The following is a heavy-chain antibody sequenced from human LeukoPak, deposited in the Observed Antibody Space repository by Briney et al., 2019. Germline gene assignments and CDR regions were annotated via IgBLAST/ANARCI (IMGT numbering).Heavy chain of an antibody. CDR3: ARHADSSGYLDAFDI. CDR1: GGSISSSRYS. D-gene: IGHD3-22*01. CDR2: IYYSGST. Sequence: PSETLSLTCTVSGGSISSSRYSWGCIRQPPGKGLEWIGSIYYSGSTNYNPSLESRVTISVDTSKNQFSLKLSSVTAADTAVYYCARHADSSGYLDAFDIWGQGTMVTVSS. J-gene: IGHJ3*02. V-gene: IGHV4-39*01.